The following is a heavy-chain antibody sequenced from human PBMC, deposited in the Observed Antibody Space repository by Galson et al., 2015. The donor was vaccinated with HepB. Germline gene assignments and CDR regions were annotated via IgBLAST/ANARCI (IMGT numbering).Heavy chain of an antibody. CDR3: AKGYCLSDS. Sequence: SLRLSCAASGFAFDTHAMSWVRQAPGRGLEWISGISGNGDSTFYADSVKGRFTVSRDNSNNMLYLQMNSLRAEDAGLYFCAKGYCLSDSWGQGILVTVSS. CDR1: GFAFDTHA. J-gene: IGHJ5*01. D-gene: IGHD3-16*01. CDR2: ISGNGDST. V-gene: IGHV3-23*01.